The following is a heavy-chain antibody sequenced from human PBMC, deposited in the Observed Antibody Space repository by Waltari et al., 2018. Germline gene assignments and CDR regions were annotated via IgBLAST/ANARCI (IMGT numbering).Heavy chain of an antibody. D-gene: IGHD6-6*01. V-gene: IGHV4-39*07. Sequence: QLQLQESGPGLVKPSETLSLTCTVSGGSISSSIYYWGWIRQPPGKGLECLATIYYSGNTFYNPSIKSRATLSIDTSKNQFSLKLSSVTAADTAVYYCAREPSSEMGFDYWGQGTLVSVSS. CDR1: GGSISSSIYY. CDR3: AREPSSEMGFDY. CDR2: IYYSGNT. J-gene: IGHJ4*02.